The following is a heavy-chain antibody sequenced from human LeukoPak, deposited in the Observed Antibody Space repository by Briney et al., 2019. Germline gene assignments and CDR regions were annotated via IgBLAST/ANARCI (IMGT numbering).Heavy chain of an antibody. CDR3: ARGQLPYYYYYGMDV. V-gene: IGHV3-48*01. J-gene: IGHJ6*02. D-gene: IGHD2-2*01. CDR1: GFSLSDYS. Sequence: GGSLRLSCVASGFSLSDYSMNWVRQAPGKGLECISYITTSSTTIHYADSVKGRFTISRDNSKNTLYLQMNSLRAEDTAVYYCARGQLPYYYYYGMDVWGQGTTVTVSS. CDR2: ITTSSTTI.